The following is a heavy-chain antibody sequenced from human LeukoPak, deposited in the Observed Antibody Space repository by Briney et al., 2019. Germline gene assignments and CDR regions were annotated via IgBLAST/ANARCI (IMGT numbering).Heavy chain of an antibody. CDR3: APPQGQQLVQRE. V-gene: IGHV3-48*04. Sequence: GGTLRLSCAASGFTFSSYGMSWIRQAPGKGLEWVSYISSSGSTIYYADSVKGRFTISRDNAKNSLYLQMNSLRAEDTAVYYCAPPQGQQLVQREWGQGTLVTVSS. D-gene: IGHD6-13*01. CDR2: ISSSGSTI. J-gene: IGHJ4*02. CDR1: GFTFSSYG.